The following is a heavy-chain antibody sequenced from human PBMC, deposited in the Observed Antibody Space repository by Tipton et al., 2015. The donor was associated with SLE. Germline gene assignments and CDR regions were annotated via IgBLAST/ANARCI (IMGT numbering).Heavy chain of an antibody. CDR3: ARDMNFVVVPAAYPEAFDI. CDR1: GYTFTSYG. CDR2: ISAYNGNT. V-gene: IGHV1-18*01. J-gene: IGHJ3*02. D-gene: IGHD2-2*01. Sequence: QVQLVQSGAEVKKPGASVKVSCKASGYTFTSYGITWVRQAPGQGLEWMGWISAYNGNTNSAQKLQGRVTMTTDTSTSTAHMELRSLRSDDTAVYYCARDMNFVVVPAAYPEAFDIWGQGTMVTVSS.